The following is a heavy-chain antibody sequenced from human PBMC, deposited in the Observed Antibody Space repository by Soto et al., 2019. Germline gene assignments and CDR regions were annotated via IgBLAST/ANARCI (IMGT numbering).Heavy chain of an antibody. V-gene: IGHV3-48*02. Sequence: GGSLRLSCAASGYTLSDYSMNWVRQAPGKGLEWVSYIGRSTKYIFYPDSVRGRFTISRDDSKSSLYLQLNRPRDEDTAVYYCVRDRDWDFDIWGPGTMVTVSS. CDR3: VRDRDWDFDI. CDR1: GYTLSDYS. D-gene: IGHD3-9*01. CDR2: IGRSTKYI. J-gene: IGHJ3*02.